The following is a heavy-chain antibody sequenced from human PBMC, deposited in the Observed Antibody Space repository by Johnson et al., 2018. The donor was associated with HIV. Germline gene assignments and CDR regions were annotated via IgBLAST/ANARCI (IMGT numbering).Heavy chain of an antibody. V-gene: IGHV3-11*04. CDR2: ISSRGIPI. CDR1: GFTFSDYY. J-gene: IGHJ3*02. Sequence: QVQLVESGGGLVKPGGSLRLSCAASGFTFSDYYMSWIRQAPGKGLEWVSYISSRGIPIYYADSVRGRFTISRDNSKNTLYLQMNSLRAEDTAVYYCARDKVGIVGYDAFDIWGQGTMVTVSS. CDR3: ARDKVGIVGYDAFDI. D-gene: IGHD1-26*01.